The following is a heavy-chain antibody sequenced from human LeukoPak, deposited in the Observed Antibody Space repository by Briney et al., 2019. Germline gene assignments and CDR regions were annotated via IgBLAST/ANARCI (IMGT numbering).Heavy chain of an antibody. CDR3: ARQRADYYYYYVDV. V-gene: IGHV4-39*01. CDR2: IYYSETT. CDR1: GGSINTANYY. Sequence: SETLSLTCTASGGSINTANYYWGWLRQPPGKGLEWIGSIYYSETTYDNPSLKSRVTISIETSKNQFSLRLSSVTAPDTAVYYCARQRADYYYYYVDVWGEGTTVAVS. J-gene: IGHJ6*03.